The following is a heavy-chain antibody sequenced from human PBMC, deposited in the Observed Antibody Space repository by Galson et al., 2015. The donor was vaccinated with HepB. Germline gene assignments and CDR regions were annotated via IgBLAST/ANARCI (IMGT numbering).Heavy chain of an antibody. D-gene: IGHD4/OR15-4a*01. V-gene: IGHV1-18*04. J-gene: IGHJ4*02. CDR2: ISANSGNT. Sequence: SVKVSCKASGYTFTTNGISWVRQAPGQGLEWMGWISANSGNTKYAQNLQARVTLTRDTSTSTAYLELRSLRSDDTAAYYCARDGDYRFDYWGQGTLVTVPS. CDR3: ARDGDYRFDY. CDR1: GYTFTTNG.